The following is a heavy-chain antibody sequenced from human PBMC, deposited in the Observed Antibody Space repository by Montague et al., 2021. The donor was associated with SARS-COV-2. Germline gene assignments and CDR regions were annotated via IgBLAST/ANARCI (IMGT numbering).Heavy chain of an antibody. D-gene: IGHD1-26*01. Sequence: SETLSLTCTVSGGSITGYYWSWLRRSPGKGLEWIAYIYYGGTTNYNPSLGSRVTISTDTSKNQLSLKVNSVTAADTAVYYCVRDHPYCGPRGAYDIWGQGTVVTVSS. V-gene: IGHV4-59*01. CDR1: GGSITGYY. J-gene: IGHJ3*02. CDR3: VRDHPYCGPRGAYDI. CDR2: IYYGGTT.